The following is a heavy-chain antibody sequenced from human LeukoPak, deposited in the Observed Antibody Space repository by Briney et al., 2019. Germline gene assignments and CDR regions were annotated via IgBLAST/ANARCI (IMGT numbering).Heavy chain of an antibody. CDR2: IIPIFGTA. D-gene: IGHD3-22*01. Sequence: GASVKVSCKASGGTFSSYAISWVRQAPGQGLEWMGGIIPIFGTANYAQKFQGRVTITADESTSTAYMELSSLRSEDTAVYYCAGLDYYDSSGYYRNWFDPWGQGTLVTVSS. CDR1: GGTFSSYA. V-gene: IGHV1-69*13. CDR3: AGLDYYDSSGYYRNWFDP. J-gene: IGHJ5*02.